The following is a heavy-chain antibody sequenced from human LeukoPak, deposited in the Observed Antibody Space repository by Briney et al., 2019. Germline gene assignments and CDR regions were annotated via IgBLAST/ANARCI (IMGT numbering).Heavy chain of an antibody. Sequence: GGSLRLSCAASGFTFSNYAMSWVRQAPGKGPEWVASIATTDTYYRDSVKGRFTISRDNSRNRLYLQMDNLRAEDTAVYYCARSKSYSSGWTDFDCWGQGTLVTVSS. CDR2: IATTDT. V-gene: IGHV3-23*05. J-gene: IGHJ4*02. CDR3: ARSKSYSSGWTDFDC. D-gene: IGHD6-19*01. CDR1: GFTFSNYA.